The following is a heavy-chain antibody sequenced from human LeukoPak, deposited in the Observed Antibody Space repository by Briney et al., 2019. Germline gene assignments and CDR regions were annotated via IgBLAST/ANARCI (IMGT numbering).Heavy chain of an antibody. CDR1: GGSINSYY. V-gene: IGHV4-59*01. Sequence: SGTPSLTCTVSGGSINSYYWSWIRQPPGKGLEWIGYIYYSGSTNYNPSLKSRVTISVDTSKNQFSLKLSSVTAADTAVYYCASIFYRYSGFYAHHWGQGTLVTVSS. D-gene: IGHD1-26*01. CDR3: ASIFYRYSGFYAHH. J-gene: IGHJ1*01. CDR2: IYYSGST.